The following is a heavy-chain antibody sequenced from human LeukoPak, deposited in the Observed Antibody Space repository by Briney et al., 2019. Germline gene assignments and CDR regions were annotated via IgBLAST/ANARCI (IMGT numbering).Heavy chain of an antibody. CDR1: GGSFSGYY. V-gene: IGHV4-34*01. J-gene: IGHJ4*02. CDR3: ARGLCSGGSCPPVVDY. D-gene: IGHD2-15*01. CDR2: INHSGST. Sequence: SETLSLTCAVYGGSFSGYYWSWIRQPPGKGLEWIGEINHSGSTHHNPSLKSRVTISVDTSTNQFSLKLSSVTAADTAVYYCARGLCSGGSCPPVVDYWGQGTLVTVSS.